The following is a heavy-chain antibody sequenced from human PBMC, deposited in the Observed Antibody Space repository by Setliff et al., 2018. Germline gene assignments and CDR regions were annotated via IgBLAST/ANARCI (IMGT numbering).Heavy chain of an antibody. D-gene: IGHD2-21*01. J-gene: IGHJ5*02. V-gene: IGHV5-51*01. CDR3: ARRGERFFNWFDP. Sequence: GESLKISCKGSGYSFSNFWIGWVRQMPGKGLEWMGTIYPGNADTRYSPSFQGQVTISTDTSINTAFPQWNNLKASDTAVYYCARRGERFFNWFDPWGQGALVTVSS. CDR2: IYPGNADT. CDR1: GYSFSNFW.